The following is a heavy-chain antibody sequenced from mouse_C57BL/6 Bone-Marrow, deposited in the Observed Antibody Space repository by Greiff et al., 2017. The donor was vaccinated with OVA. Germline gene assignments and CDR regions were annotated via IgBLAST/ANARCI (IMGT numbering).Heavy chain of an antibody. CDR2: IDPSDSYT. CDR1: GYTFTSYW. Sequence: QVQLQQPGAELVRPGTSVKLSCKASGYTFTSYWMHWVKQRPGQGLEWIGVIDPSDSYTNYNQKFKGKATLTVDTSSSTAYMHLSSLTSEDSAVYYCARTGKGYYWGQGTTLTVSS. V-gene: IGHV1-59*01. CDR3: ARTGKGYY. J-gene: IGHJ2*01. D-gene: IGHD4-1*01.